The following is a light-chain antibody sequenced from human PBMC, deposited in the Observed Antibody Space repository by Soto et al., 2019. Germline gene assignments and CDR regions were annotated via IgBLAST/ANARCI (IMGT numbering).Light chain of an antibody. CDR1: QSVSNN. V-gene: IGKV3-11*01. CDR2: DAS. J-gene: IGKJ5*01. Sequence: EIVLTQSPATLSLSPGERATLSCSASQSVSNNLGWYQQKPGQAPRLLIYDASNRATAIPARFSGSGSGTDFTLTISSLEPEDFAVYYCQKSGTFGQGTRLEIK. CDR3: QKSGT.